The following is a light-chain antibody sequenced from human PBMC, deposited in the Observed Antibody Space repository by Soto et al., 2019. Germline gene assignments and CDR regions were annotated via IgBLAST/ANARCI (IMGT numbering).Light chain of an antibody. J-gene: IGKJ4*01. CDR2: GAS. CDR1: QGVSRK. Sequence: EIVMTQSPATLSVAPGERVTFSCRASQGVSRKLAWYQHKPGQAPRLLIYGASPRATGIPDRFSGSGSGTDFTLTISRLEPEDLAVYYCQQFGSYPLTFGGGTKVDIK. V-gene: IGKV3-20*01. CDR3: QQFGSYPLT.